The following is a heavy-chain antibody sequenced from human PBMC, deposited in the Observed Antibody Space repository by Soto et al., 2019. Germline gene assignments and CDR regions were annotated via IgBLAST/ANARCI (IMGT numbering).Heavy chain of an antibody. CDR1: GFTFSNFA. CDR2: ITYSGETT. CDR3: AKGSTSIYYYYMDV. V-gene: IGHV3-23*01. J-gene: IGHJ6*03. Sequence: GSLRLSCVASGFTFSNFAMRWVRQAPEKGLEWVSAITYSGETTFYADSVKGRFTVSRDNSKKTLHLQMSSLSVEDTAVYYCAKGSTSIYYYYMDVWGKGTTVTVSS.